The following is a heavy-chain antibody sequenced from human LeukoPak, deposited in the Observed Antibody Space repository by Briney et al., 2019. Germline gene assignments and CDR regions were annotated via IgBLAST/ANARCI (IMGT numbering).Heavy chain of an antibody. Sequence: SETLSLTCTVSGGSITIHHWSWIRQPPGKGLEWIGSVYYSGSTNYSPSLKSRVTISVGTSKNQFSPNLRSVTAADTAVYYCAERGGGFWGQGTLVTVSS. CDR2: VYYSGST. J-gene: IGHJ4*02. CDR3: AERGGGF. V-gene: IGHV4-59*11. D-gene: IGHD3-16*01. CDR1: GGSITIHH.